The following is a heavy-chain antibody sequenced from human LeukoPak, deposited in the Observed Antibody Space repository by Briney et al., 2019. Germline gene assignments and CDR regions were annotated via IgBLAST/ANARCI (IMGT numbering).Heavy chain of an antibody. CDR3: ARGLVRRGWFDP. V-gene: IGHV4-34*01. D-gene: IGHD3-10*01. CDR1: GGSFSGYY. J-gene: IGHJ5*02. Sequence: SETLSLTCAVYGGSFSGYYWSWIRQPPGKGLEWIGEINHSGSTNYNPSLESRVTTSVDTTKNQFSLKLSSVTAADTAVYYCARGLVRRGWFDPCGQGNLVTASS. CDR2: INHSGST.